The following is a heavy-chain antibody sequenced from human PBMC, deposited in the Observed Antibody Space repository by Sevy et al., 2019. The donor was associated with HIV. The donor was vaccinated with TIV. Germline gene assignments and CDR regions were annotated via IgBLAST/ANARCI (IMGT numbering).Heavy chain of an antibody. CDR3: ARELWYSNYYYYGMDV. J-gene: IGHJ6*02. D-gene: IGHD4-4*01. CDR1: GFTFSDYY. Sequence: GGSLRLSCAASGFTFSDYYMSWIRQAPGKGLEWVSYISSSGSTIYYADSVKGRFTISRDNAKNSLYLQMNSLVAEDTAVYYCARELWYSNYYYYGMDVWGQGTTVTVSS. CDR2: ISSSGSTI. V-gene: IGHV3-11*01.